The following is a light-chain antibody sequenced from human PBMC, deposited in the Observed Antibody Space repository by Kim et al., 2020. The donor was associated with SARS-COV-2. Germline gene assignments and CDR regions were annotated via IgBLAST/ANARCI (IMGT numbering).Light chain of an antibody. CDR1: SSNIGSNT. V-gene: IGLV1-44*01. CDR3: AAWDDSLSGGV. J-gene: IGLJ3*02. Sequence: QSVLTQPPSASGTPGQRVTISCSGSSSNIGSNTVNWYQQLPGTAPKLLIYRNNQRPSGVPDRFSGSKSGTSASLAISGLQSEDEADYYCAAWDDSLSGGVFGGGTQLTVL. CDR2: RNN.